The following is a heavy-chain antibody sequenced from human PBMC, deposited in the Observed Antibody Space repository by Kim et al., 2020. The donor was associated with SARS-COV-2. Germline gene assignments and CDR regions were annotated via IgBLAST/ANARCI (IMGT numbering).Heavy chain of an antibody. J-gene: IGHJ4*02. V-gene: IGHV3-33*01. Sequence: GGSLRLSCAASGFTFSSYGMHWVRQAPGKGLEWVAVIWYDGSNKYYADSVKGRFTISRDNSKNTLYLQMNSLRAEDTAVYYCARGIVVVPAALPVELIETFDYWGQGTLVTVSS. CDR3: ARGIVVVPAALPVELIETFDY. CDR1: GFTFSSYG. CDR2: IWYDGSNK. D-gene: IGHD2-2*01.